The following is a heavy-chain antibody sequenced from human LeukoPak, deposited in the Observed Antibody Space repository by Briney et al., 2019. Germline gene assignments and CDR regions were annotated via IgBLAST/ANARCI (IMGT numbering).Heavy chain of an antibody. CDR2: IHTSGST. V-gene: IGHV4-4*07. J-gene: IGHJ4*02. D-gene: IGHD3-3*01. CDR3: ARDPEGHGYYFDY. CDR1: GGSTSNYF. Sequence: SETLSLTCTVSGGSTSNYFCTWLRQSAGKGLEWIGRIHTSGSTNYNPSLKSRVSMSVDTSKNQFSLKLSSVTAANTAVYYCARDPEGHGYYFDYWGQGALVAVSS.